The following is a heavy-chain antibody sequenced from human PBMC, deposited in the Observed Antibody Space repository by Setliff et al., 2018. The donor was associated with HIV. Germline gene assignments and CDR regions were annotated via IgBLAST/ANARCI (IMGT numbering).Heavy chain of an antibody. D-gene: IGHD3-10*01. CDR3: ARHAGLLWFGELWRGGEYYFDS. CDR2: IYHSGST. J-gene: IGHJ4*02. V-gene: IGHV4-38-2*01. CDR1: GFSISSRYY. Sequence: PSETLSLTCDVSGFSISSRYYWGWIRQSPGKGLEWIGNIYHSGSTYYNPSLKSRVTISADTSKNQFSLKLSSVTVADTAVYHCARHAGLLWFGELWRGGEYYFDSWGQGTLVTVSS.